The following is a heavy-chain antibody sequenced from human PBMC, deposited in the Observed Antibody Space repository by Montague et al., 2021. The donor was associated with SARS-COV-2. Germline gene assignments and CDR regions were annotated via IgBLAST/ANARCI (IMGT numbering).Heavy chain of an antibody. Sequence: SLRLSCAASGFTFNSYAMSWVRQAPGKGLEWVSGIGGSGDHTHYADSVRGRFTISRDNSKNTLFLQMDNLRADDTAVYYCANHGGLLRTFDWSYWGQGTLVTVSS. CDR1: GFTFNSYA. CDR3: ANHGGLLRTFDWSY. V-gene: IGHV3-23*01. J-gene: IGHJ4*02. D-gene: IGHD3-9*01. CDR2: IGGSGDHT.